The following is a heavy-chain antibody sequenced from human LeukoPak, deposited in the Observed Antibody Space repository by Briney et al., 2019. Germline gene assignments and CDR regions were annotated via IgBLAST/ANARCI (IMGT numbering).Heavy chain of an antibody. CDR3: ARGGGSYDFWSGYKYNWFDP. Sequence: SETLSLTCTVSGGSISSYYWSWIRQLPGKGLEWIGYIYYSGSTNCNPSLKSRVTISVDTSKNQFSLKLSSVTAADTAVYYCARGGGSYDFWSGYKYNWFDPWGQGTLVTVSS. J-gene: IGHJ5*02. V-gene: IGHV4-59*01. CDR1: GGSISSYY. CDR2: IYYSGST. D-gene: IGHD3-3*01.